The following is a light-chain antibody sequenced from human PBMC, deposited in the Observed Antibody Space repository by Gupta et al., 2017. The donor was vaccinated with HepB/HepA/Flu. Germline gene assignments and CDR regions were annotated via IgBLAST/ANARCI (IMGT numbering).Light chain of an antibody. CDR2: GSS. CDR3: QQYDNLPYT. J-gene: IGKJ2*01. V-gene: IGKV1-33*01. Sequence: EIQMTQSPPSLSASVGDRVTITCQASQDIKNFLNWFQQKSGKAPQLLIYGSSNLATGVPSRFSGSGSGSRFTLTISGLQLEDKATYYCQQYDNLPYTFGQGTNLGI. CDR1: QDIKNF.